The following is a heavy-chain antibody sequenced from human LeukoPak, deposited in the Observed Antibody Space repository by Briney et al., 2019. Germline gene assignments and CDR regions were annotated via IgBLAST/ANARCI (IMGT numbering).Heavy chain of an antibody. CDR3: ARDHLLFRQPPNWFDP. J-gene: IGHJ5*02. Sequence: ASVKVSCTASGYTFTIYGISWVRHAPGQGLEWMGWINPDSGGTKYAQKFQDRVTMTSDTSISTAYMELSRLRSDDTAVYYCARDHLLFRQPPNWFDPWGQGTLVTVSS. CDR1: GYTFTIYG. CDR2: INPDSGGT. D-gene: IGHD1-14*01. V-gene: IGHV1-2*02.